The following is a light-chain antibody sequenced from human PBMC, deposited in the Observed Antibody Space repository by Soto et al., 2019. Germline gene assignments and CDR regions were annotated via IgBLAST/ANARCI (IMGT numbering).Light chain of an antibody. CDR1: QSISSY. V-gene: IGKV1-39*01. Sequence: DIQMTQSPSYLSASVGDRFTLTCRASQSISSYLNWYQQKPGKAAKLLICAAYSLQSGVTSRFSGSGSGTDFTITISSLQPEDFANYYCQQSYSRPITVGQGTRLEIK. J-gene: IGKJ5*01. CDR3: QQSYSRPIT. CDR2: AAY.